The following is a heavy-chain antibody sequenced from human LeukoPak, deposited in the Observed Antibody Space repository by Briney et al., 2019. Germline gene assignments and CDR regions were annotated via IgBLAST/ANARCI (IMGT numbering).Heavy chain of an antibody. D-gene: IGHD6-13*01. Sequence: GGSLRLSCAASGFTVSSNYMSWVRQAPGKGLEWVSVIYSGGSTYYADSVKGRFTISRDNSKNTLYLQMNSLRAEDTAVYYCARDGRIAANDRGYYYYYGMDVWGKGTTVTVSS. CDR2: IYSGGST. CDR1: GFTVSSNY. CDR3: ARDGRIAANDRGYYYYYGMDV. V-gene: IGHV3-53*01. J-gene: IGHJ6*04.